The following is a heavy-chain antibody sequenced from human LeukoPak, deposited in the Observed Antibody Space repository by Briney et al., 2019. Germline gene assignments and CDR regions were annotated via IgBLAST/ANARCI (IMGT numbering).Heavy chain of an antibody. D-gene: IGHD3-10*01. V-gene: IGHV3-33*01. CDR1: GFTFSSYG. CDR2: IWYDGSNK. CDR3: ARGGVRGAMGDNWFDP. Sequence: GGSLRLSCAASGFTFSSYGMHWVRQAPGKGLEWVAVIWYDGSNKYYADSVKGRFTISRDNSKNTLYLKMNSLRAEDTAVYYCARGGVRGAMGDNWFDPWGQGTLVTVSS. J-gene: IGHJ5*02.